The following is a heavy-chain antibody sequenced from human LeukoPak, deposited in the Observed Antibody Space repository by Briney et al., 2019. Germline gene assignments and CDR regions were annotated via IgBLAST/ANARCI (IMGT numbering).Heavy chain of an antibody. CDR3: ARWGRHYYGMDV. Sequence: ASVKVSCKASGYTFTGYYMHWVRQAPGQGLEWMGWINPNSGGTNYAQKFQGRVTMTRNTSISTAYMELSSLRSEDTAVYYCARWGRHYYGMDVWGQGTTVTVSS. CDR1: GYTFTGYY. J-gene: IGHJ6*02. D-gene: IGHD4-23*01. CDR2: INPNSGGT. V-gene: IGHV1-2*02.